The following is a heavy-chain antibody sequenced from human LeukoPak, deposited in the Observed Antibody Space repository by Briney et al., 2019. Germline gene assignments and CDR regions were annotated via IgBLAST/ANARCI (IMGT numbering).Heavy chain of an antibody. CDR3: ARDMIRGQPDYLDY. Sequence: GRSLRLSCAASGFMFTGFAMRWVRQAPGKGLQWVAVISYDGKVKFYGDSVKGRFTISRDDSKNMLYLQMSSLRPEDTAVYYCARDMIRGQPDYLDYWGQGTLVTVSS. D-gene: IGHD3-10*01. CDR2: ISYDGKVK. J-gene: IGHJ4*02. V-gene: IGHV3-30*15. CDR1: GFMFTGFA.